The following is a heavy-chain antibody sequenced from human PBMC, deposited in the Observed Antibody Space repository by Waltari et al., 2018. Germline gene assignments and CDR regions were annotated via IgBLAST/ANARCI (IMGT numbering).Heavy chain of an antibody. CDR3: ARPSSYDSRGGAFDI. CDR2: IYTSGRT. D-gene: IGHD3-22*01. J-gene: IGHJ3*02. CDR1: GGSISSYY. Sequence: QVQLQESGPGLVKPSETLSLTCTVSGGSISSYYWSWIRQPAGKGLEWIGRIYTSGRTNYNPSLKSRVTMAVDTSKNQFSLKLSSVTAADTAVYYCARPSSYDSRGGAFDIWGQGTMVTVSS. V-gene: IGHV4-4*07.